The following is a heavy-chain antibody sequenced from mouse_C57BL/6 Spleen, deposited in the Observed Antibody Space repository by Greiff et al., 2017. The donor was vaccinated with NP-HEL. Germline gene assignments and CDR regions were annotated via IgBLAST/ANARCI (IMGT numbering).Heavy chain of an antibody. CDR3: ASDYGSSASWFAY. Sequence: QVQLQQPGAELVKPGASVKMSCKASGYTFTSYWITWVKQRPGQGLEWIGDIYPGSGSTNYNEKFKSKATLTVDTSSSTAYMQLSSLTSEDSAVYYCASDYGSSASWFAYWGQGTLVTVSA. D-gene: IGHD1-3*01. CDR1: GYTFTSYW. J-gene: IGHJ3*01. V-gene: IGHV1-55*01. CDR2: IYPGSGST.